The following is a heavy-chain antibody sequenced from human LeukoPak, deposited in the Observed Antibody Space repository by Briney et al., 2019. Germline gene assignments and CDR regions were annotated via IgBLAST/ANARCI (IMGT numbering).Heavy chain of an antibody. J-gene: IGHJ6*04. CDR1: GLTFSSYG. CDR2: ISYDGSNK. V-gene: IGHV3-30*18. Sequence: QPGRSLRLSCVVSGLTFSSYGMHWVRQAPGKGLEWVAVISYDGSNKYYADSVKGRFAISRDNSKNTLYLQMNSPRAEDTAVFYLPKNAPPCGGGGGYSGYYFYGREVWAKGPTVTVPS. D-gene: IGHD2-15*01. CDR3: PKNAPPCGGGGGYSGYYFYGREV.